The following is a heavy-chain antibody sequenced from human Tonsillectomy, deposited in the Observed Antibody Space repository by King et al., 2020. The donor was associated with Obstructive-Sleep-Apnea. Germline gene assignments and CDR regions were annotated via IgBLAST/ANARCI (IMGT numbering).Heavy chain of an antibody. D-gene: IGHD3-10*01. CDR1: GFTFSSYW. V-gene: IGHV3-74*01. CDR3: ARDLGYYGAGSYEGYLNY. J-gene: IGHJ4*02. Sequence: VQLVESGGGLVQPGGSLRLSCAASGFTFSSYWMHWVRQAPGKGLVLVSRINSDGSSTSYADSVKGRFTISRDNAKNTRYLQMNSLRAEDTAVYYCARDLGYYGAGSYEGYLNYWGQGTLVTVSS. CDR2: INSDGSST.